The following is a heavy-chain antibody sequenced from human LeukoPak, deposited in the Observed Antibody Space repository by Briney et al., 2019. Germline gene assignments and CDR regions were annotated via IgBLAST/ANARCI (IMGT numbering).Heavy chain of an antibody. V-gene: IGHV1-2*02. CDR2: INPNSGGT. CDR3: ATWITMVRGVIKDY. J-gene: IGHJ4*02. Sequence: ASVKVSCTPSGYTFTGYYMHWVRQAPGQGLEWMGWINPNSGGTNYAQKFQGRVTMTRDTSISTAYMELSRLRSDDTAVYYCATWITMVRGVIKDYWGQGTLVTVSS. D-gene: IGHD3-10*01. CDR1: GYTFTGYY.